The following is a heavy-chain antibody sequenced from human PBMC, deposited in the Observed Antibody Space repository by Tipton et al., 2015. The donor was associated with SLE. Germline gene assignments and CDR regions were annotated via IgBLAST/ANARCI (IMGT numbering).Heavy chain of an antibody. Sequence: TLSLTCTVSGGSISRHSWNWIRQPPGKGLQWIGHIHTRGSTNYNPSLKSRVTMSVDTSKNQFSLRLSSVTTADTAVYYCARGFLEMFDPWGPGTLVTVSS. V-gene: IGHV4-59*11. CDR3: ARGFLEMFDP. J-gene: IGHJ5*02. CDR1: GGSISRHS. D-gene: IGHD3-3*01. CDR2: IHTRGST.